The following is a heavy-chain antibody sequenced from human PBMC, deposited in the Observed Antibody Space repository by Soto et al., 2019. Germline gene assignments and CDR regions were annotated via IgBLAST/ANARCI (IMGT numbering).Heavy chain of an antibody. CDR2: IYYSGST. D-gene: IGHD5-12*01. V-gene: IGHV4-39*01. CDR1: GGSISSSSYF. Sequence: QLQLQESGPGLVKPSETLSLTCTVSGGSISSSSYFWGWIRQPPGKGLEWIGSIYYSGSTYYTPSLPPRXAXAXXPAKPQFPLTLSSVTAADTAVYYCASHPSGFWFAPWGQGTLVTVSS. J-gene: IGHJ5*02. CDR3: ASHPSGFWFAP.